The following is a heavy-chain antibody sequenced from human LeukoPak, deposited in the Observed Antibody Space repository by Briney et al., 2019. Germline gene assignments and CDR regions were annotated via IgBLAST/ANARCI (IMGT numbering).Heavy chain of an antibody. CDR3: ARKGYSSGFDY. J-gene: IGHJ4*02. CDR2: INHSGST. CDR1: GGSFSGYY. Sequence: SETLSLTCAVYGGSFSGYYWSWIRQPPGKGLEWIGEINHSGSTNYNPSLKSRLTISVDTSKNQFSLKLSSVTAADTAVYYCARKGYSSGFDYWGQGTLVTVSS. D-gene: IGHD6-19*01. V-gene: IGHV4-34*01.